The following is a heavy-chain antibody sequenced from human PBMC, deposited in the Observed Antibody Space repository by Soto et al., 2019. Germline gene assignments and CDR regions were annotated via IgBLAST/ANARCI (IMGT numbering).Heavy chain of an antibody. CDR2: ISPNSAAT. CDR1: GYTFTSYG. D-gene: IGHD6-25*01. J-gene: IGHJ4*02. CDR3: ARGMWTRSGPQNFFDY. V-gene: IGHV1-18*01. Sequence: QVQLVQSEGELRQPGASVTVSCRASGYTFTSYGLIWVRQAPGQGLERLGYISPNSAATTHAQNLQGRLTLTTDTPTSTASLELRSLSSDDTAIYYCARGMWTRSGPQNFFDYWCLGALVTVA.